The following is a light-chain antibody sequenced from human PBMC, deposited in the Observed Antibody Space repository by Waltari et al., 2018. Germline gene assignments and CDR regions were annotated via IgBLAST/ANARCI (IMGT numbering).Light chain of an antibody. Sequence: DVVMTQSPLSLSVTLRQPASISCRSTQSLIHSDGNTYLNRFHQRPGQSPRRLIYRVSNRDSAVPDRFCGSGSGSDFSLKIIRVEADDVVIFYCLQATHWPALTFGGGTQVEIK. CDR3: LQATHWPALT. J-gene: IGKJ4*01. CDR2: RVS. V-gene: IGKV2-30*02. CDR1: QSLIHSDGNTY.